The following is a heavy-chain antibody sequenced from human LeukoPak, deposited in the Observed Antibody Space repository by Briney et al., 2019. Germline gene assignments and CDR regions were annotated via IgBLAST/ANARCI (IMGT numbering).Heavy chain of an antibody. Sequence: PSETLSLTCTVSGGSISSYYWSWIRQPPGKGLEWIGYIYTSGSTNYNPSLKSRVTISVDTSKNKYSLKLSSVTAADTAVYYCARIFRGYQLLYWGQGTLVTVSS. CDR2: IYTSGST. CDR1: GGSISSYY. J-gene: IGHJ4*02. D-gene: IGHD2-2*01. CDR3: ARIFRGYQLLY. V-gene: IGHV4-4*09.